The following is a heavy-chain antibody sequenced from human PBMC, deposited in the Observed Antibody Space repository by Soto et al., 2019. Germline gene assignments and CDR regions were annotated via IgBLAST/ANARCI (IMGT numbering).Heavy chain of an antibody. CDR1: GFSFSSYA. D-gene: IGHD1-1*01. J-gene: IGHJ4*02. V-gene: IGHV3-23*01. CDR2: ISGSGDST. Sequence: EVQLLESGGGLVQPGGSLRLSCAASGFSFSSYAMNWVRQAPGKGLEWVSVISGSGDSTYYADSVKGRFTISRDNSKNTLYLQMNGLRAEDTAVYYCAKRATGTDFDYWGQGTLVTVSS. CDR3: AKRATGTDFDY.